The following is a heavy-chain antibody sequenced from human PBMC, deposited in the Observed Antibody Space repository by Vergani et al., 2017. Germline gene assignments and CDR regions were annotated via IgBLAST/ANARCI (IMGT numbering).Heavy chain of an antibody. V-gene: IGHV5-51*03. J-gene: IGHJ4*02. CDR3: ARRGVGATTANYYFDY. D-gene: IGHD1-26*01. CDR2: IYPGDSDT. Sequence: EVQLVQSGAEVKKPGESLKISCKGSGYSFTSYWIGWVRQMPGKGLEWMGIIYPGDSDTRYSPSFQGQVTISADKSISTAYLQWGSLKASDTAMYYCARRGVGATTANYYFDYWGQGTLVTVSS. CDR1: GYSFTSYW.